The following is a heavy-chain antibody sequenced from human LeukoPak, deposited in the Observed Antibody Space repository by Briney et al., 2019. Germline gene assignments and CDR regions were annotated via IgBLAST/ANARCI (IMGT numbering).Heavy chain of an antibody. CDR1: GFTFSNYW. Sequence: SGGSLRLSCAASGFTFSNYWMHWVRQVPGKGLGWVSRINGDGSTTSHADSVKGRFTISRDNAKNTLSLQMNSLRAEDTAVYYCARDKYGDYYYYGMDVWGQGTTVTVSS. D-gene: IGHD4-17*01. V-gene: IGHV3-74*01. CDR3: ARDKYGDYYYYGMDV. CDR2: INGDGSTT. J-gene: IGHJ6*02.